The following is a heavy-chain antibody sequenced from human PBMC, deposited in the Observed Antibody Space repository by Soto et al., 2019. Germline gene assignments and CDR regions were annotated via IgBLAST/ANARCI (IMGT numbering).Heavy chain of an antibody. CDR3: AKDPGGSYYLYAFDI. Sequence: GGSLRLSCAASGFTFSSYGMHWVRQAPGKGLEWVVVISYDGSNKYYADSVKGRFTISRDNSKNTLYLQMNSLRAEDTAVYYCAKDPGGSYYLYAFDIWGQGTMVTVSS. CDR2: ISYDGSNK. D-gene: IGHD1-26*01. J-gene: IGHJ3*02. V-gene: IGHV3-30*18. CDR1: GFTFSSYG.